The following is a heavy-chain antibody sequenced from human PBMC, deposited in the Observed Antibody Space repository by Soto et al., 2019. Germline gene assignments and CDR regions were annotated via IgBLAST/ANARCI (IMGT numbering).Heavy chain of an antibody. D-gene: IGHD6-13*01. CDR2: ISGSDGST. CDR1: GCTFSSYA. CDR3: ASLSSCWYVDD. V-gene: IGHV3-23*01. J-gene: IGHJ4*02. Sequence: EVQLLESGGGLVQPGGSLRLSCAASGCTFSSYAMNWVRQAPGKGLEWVAGISGSDGSTYYADSLKGRFTISRANSQNTLNLQMSRLRAEDTAVFYCASLSSCWYVDDRGQGDLGTVSS.